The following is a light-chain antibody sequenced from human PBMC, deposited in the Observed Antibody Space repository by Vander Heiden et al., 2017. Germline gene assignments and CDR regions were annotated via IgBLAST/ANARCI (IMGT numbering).Light chain of an antibody. J-gene: IGKJ1*01. V-gene: IGKV1-39*01. CDR2: AAS. CDR1: QSISSY. CDR3: QQRDSTPRT. Sequence: DIQMTQSPSSLSASVGDRVTITCRARQSISSYLNWYQQKPGKAPKLLIYAASSLQSGVPSRFSGSGSGTDFTLTISRLQPEDFATYYCQQRDSTPRTFGQGTKVEIK.